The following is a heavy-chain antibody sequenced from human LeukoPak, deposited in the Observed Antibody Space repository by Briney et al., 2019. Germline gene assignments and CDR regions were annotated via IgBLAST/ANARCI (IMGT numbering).Heavy chain of an antibody. CDR3: ARLGTPNFYYYMDV. D-gene: IGHD1-14*01. CDR1: GYTFSNYF. V-gene: IGHV7-4-1*04. Sequence: GASVKVSCKASGYTFSNYFMNWVRQAPAQGRERKGWINTNTGNPTYAQGFPRRFVFSLDTSVSMASLQISSLQAEGSAVYYCARLGTPNFYYYMDVWGKGTTVTVSS. CDR2: INTNTGNP. J-gene: IGHJ6*03.